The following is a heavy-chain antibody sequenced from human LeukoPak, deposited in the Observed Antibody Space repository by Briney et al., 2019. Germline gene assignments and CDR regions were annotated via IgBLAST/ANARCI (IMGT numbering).Heavy chain of an antibody. CDR3: ARRASEASGFDY. Sequence: PSETLSLTCTVSGGSISSSSYYWGWIRQPPGKGLEWIGSIYYSGSTYYNPSLKSRVTISVDTSKNQFSLKLSSVTAADTAVYYCARRASEASGFDYWGQGTLVTVSS. J-gene: IGHJ4*02. CDR1: GGSISSSSYY. V-gene: IGHV4-39*01. CDR2: IYYSGST.